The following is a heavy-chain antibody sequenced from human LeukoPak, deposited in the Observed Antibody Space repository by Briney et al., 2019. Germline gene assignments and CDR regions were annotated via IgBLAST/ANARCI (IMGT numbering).Heavy chain of an antibody. Sequence: ASVKVSCKASGYTFTSYDINWVRQATGQGLEWMGWMNPNSGNTGYAQKFQGRVTMTRNTSISTAYMELSSLRSEDTAVYYCAREQSIAAAYQNNWFDPWGQGTLVTVSS. CDR1: GYTFTSYD. CDR2: MNPNSGNT. CDR3: AREQSIAAAYQNNWFDP. J-gene: IGHJ5*02. D-gene: IGHD6-13*01. V-gene: IGHV1-8*01.